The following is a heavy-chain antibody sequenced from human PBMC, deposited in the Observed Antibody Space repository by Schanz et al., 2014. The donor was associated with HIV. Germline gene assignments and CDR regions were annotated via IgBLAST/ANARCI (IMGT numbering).Heavy chain of an antibody. CDR2: ISYDGSIK. V-gene: IGHV3-30*03. D-gene: IGHD6-13*01. CDR1: GLTLSSYG. J-gene: IGHJ6*02. CDR3: ARTTIAAPGTEYYYGMDV. Sequence: VQLLDSGGGLVQPGGSLRLSCAASGLTLSSYGMSWVRQAPGKGLEWVAIISYDGSIKKYADSVKGRFTISRDNSKNTLFLQMNSLRAEDTAVYYCARTTIAAPGTEYYYGMDVWGQGTTVTVSS.